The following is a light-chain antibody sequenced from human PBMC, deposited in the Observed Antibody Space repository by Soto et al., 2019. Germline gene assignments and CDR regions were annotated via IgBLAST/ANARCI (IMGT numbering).Light chain of an antibody. V-gene: IGLV1-40*01. CDR1: SSNIGAGYD. J-gene: IGLJ1*01. Sequence: QSVLTQPPSVSGSPGQRVTISCTGTSSNIGAGYDVHWYQQIPGTAPKLLIYGNSNRPSGVPDRFSGSKSCTSASLAITGLQAEDEAAYYCQSSDSSLSGLVFGSGTKLTVL. CDR2: GNS. CDR3: QSSDSSLSGLV.